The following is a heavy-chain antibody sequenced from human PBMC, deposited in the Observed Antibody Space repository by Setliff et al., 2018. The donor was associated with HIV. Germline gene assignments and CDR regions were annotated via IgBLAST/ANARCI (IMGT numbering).Heavy chain of an antibody. V-gene: IGHV4-39*07. D-gene: IGHD6-19*01. Sequence: LSLTCTVSGGPISSSNYYWSWIRQPPGKGLEWIGTIYYGGSTYYNAALKSRGSISADTSKNQLSLKVNSVTVADTAVYYCARLSSGWYNWFDPWGQGTLVTVSS. CDR2: IYYGGST. J-gene: IGHJ5*02. CDR1: GGPISSSNYY. CDR3: ARLSSGWYNWFDP.